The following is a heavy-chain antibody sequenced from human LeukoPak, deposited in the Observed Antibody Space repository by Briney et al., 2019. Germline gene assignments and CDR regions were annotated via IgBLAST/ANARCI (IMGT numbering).Heavy chain of an antibody. CDR3: ARHAYSGYVDAFDI. CDR2: IYYSGST. CDR1: GGSISSSSYC. V-gene: IGHV4-39*01. J-gene: IGHJ3*02. D-gene: IGHD5-12*01. Sequence: SETLSLTCTVSGGSISSSSYCWGWIRQPPGKGLEWIGSIYYSGSTYYNPSLKSRVTISVDTSKNQFSLKLGSVTAADTAVYYCARHAYSGYVDAFDIWGQGTMVTVSS.